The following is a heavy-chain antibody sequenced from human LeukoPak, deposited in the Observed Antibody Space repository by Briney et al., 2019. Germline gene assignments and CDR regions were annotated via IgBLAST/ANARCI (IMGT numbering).Heavy chain of an antibody. J-gene: IGHJ4*02. Sequence: GGSLRLSCAASGFTFSSYGMHWVRQAPGKGLEWVAVISYDGSNKYYADSVKGRFTISRDNSKNTLYLQMNSLRAEDTAVYYCARGGYSGYDKNFDYWGQGTLVTVSS. D-gene: IGHD5-12*01. V-gene: IGHV3-30*03. CDR2: ISYDGSNK. CDR1: GFTFSSYG. CDR3: ARGGYSGYDKNFDY.